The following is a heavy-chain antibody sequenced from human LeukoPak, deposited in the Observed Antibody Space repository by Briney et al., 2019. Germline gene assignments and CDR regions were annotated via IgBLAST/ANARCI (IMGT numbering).Heavy chain of an antibody. CDR1: GGTFSSYA. CDR3: ARGESNWGTIYFDY. D-gene: IGHD7-27*01. CDR2: IIPIFGTA. V-gene: IGHV1-69*01. J-gene: IGHJ4*02. Sequence: SVTVSCTASGGTFSSYAISWVRQAPGQGLEWMGGIIPIFGTANYAQKFQGRVTITADESTSTAYMELSSLRSEDTAVYYCARGESNWGTIYFDYWGQGTLVTVSS.